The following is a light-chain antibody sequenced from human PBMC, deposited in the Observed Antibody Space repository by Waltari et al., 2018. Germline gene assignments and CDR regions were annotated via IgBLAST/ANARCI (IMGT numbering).Light chain of an antibody. CDR3: HQYYSLFT. J-gene: IGKJ3*01. Sequence: DIVMTQSPDSLAVSLGERVTINCKSSQSLFYSSNSKNYLAWYQQKPGQSPKLLIYWASTRESGVPDRFSGSGSGTDFTLTISTLQAEDVAVYYCHQYYSLFTFGPGTKVDIK. CDR1: QSLFYSSNSKNY. V-gene: IGKV4-1*01. CDR2: WAS.